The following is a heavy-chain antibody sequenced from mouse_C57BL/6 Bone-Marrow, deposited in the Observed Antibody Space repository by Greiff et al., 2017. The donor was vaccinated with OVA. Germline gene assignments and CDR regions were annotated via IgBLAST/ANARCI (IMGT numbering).Heavy chain of an antibody. D-gene: IGHD1-1*01. CDR1: GYTFTDYN. V-gene: IGHV1-22*01. Sequence: VQLQQSGPELVKPGASVKMSCKASGYTFTDYNMHWVKQSHGKSLEWIGYINPNNGGTSYNQKFKGKATLTVNKSSSTAYMELRSLTSEDSAVYYCARKGPLLRDFDYWGQGTTLTVSS. J-gene: IGHJ2*01. CDR2: INPNNGGT. CDR3: ARKGPLLRDFDY.